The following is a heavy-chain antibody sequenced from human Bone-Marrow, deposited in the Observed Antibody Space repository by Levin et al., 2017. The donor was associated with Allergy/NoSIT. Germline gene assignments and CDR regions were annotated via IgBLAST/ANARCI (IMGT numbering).Heavy chain of an antibody. J-gene: IGHJ4*02. D-gene: IGHD6-13*01. V-gene: IGHV4-34*01. CDR3: ARGRRDSSTFYRSPIHY. Sequence: SETLSLTCGVNGGSFSGYFWGWIRQPPGKGLEWIGEINHSGDTNYNSSLKSRLTISIDTSKNQFSLNLSSVTPADTGLYYCARGRRDSSTFYRSPIHYWGQGTLVTVSS. CDR2: INHSGDT. CDR1: GGSFSGYF.